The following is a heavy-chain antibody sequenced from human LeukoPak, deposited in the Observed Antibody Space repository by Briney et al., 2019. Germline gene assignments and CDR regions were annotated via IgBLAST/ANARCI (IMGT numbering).Heavy chain of an antibody. CDR2: INAGNGNT. D-gene: IGHD5-18*01. Sequence: GASVKVSCKASGYTFTSYAMHWVRQAPGQRLEWMGWINAGNGNTKYSQKFQGRVTITRDTSASTAYMELSSLRSEDTAVYYCANSCGYTYGPCSYYFDYWGQGTLVTVSS. CDR1: GYTFTSYA. V-gene: IGHV1-3*01. J-gene: IGHJ4*02. CDR3: ANSCGYTYGPCSYYFDY.